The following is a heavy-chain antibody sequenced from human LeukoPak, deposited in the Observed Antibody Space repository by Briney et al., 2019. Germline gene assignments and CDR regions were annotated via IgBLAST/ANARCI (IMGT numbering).Heavy chain of an antibody. D-gene: IGHD2-15*01. CDR3: ARYCSGASCYSGVDY. V-gene: IGHV3-23*01. CDR2: ISSNGGST. Sequence: PGGSLGLSCAASGFTFGSYMMTWVRQAPGRGLEWVSTISSNGGSTYYADSVKGRFTISRDNSKNTLYLQMSSLRAEDTAIYYCARYCSGASCYSGVDYWGQGTLVTVSS. J-gene: IGHJ4*02. CDR1: GFTFGSYM.